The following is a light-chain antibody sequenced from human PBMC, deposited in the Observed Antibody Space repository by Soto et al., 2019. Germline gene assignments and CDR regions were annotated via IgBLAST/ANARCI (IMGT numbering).Light chain of an antibody. Sequence: QSVLTQPPSASASLGASVKLTCTLSSGHNSYAIAWHQQQPEKGPRYLMKLNSDGSHSKGDAIPDRFSGSSSGAERYLTISSLQSADEADYYCQTWSTNIRVFGGGTKLTVL. V-gene: IGLV4-69*01. CDR2: LNSDGSH. CDR3: QTWSTNIRV. J-gene: IGLJ3*02. CDR1: SGHNSYA.